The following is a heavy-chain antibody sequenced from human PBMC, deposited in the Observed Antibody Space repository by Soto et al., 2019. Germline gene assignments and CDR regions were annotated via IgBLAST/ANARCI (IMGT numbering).Heavy chain of an antibody. CDR2: IYWNDEI. CDR1: GFSLATSAEA. D-gene: IGHD3-9*01. Sequence: SGPTMVNPTQTLTMTCTFSGFSLATSAEAVGWIRQPPGKALEWLALIYWNDEIHYSPSLNSRLTISKHTTKNQVVITVTNMEDVDTVTEYCAHRNGWTFDVWGQGALVT. J-gene: IGHJ4*02. CDR3: AHRNGWTFDV. V-gene: IGHV2-5*01.